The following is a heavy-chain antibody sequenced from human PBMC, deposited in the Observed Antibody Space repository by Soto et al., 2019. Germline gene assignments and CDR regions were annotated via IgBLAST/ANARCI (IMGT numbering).Heavy chain of an antibody. V-gene: IGHV3-33*08. Sequence: GGSLVLSFAPSGFAFSRYSMHLVRQAPGKGLEWVAVIWYDGSNKYYADSVKGRFTIYRNNSKNKLYLQMNSLRAEDTAVYYCARSFLYMEYCSGGSCHIRPANWFDPWGQGTLVTVSS. J-gene: IGHJ5*02. D-gene: IGHD2-15*01. CDR2: IWYDGSNK. CDR1: GFAFSRYS. CDR3: ARSFLYMEYCSGGSCHIRPANWFDP.